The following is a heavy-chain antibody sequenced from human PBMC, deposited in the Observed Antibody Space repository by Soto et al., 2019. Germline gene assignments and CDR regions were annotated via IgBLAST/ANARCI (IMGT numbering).Heavy chain of an antibody. CDR3: ARGRYGDY. CDR2: ISAHSGNT. J-gene: IGHJ4*02. CDR1: GYTFTSYG. Sequence: QVHLVQSGAEVKKPGASVKVSCKSSGYTFTSYGITWVRQAPGQGLEWMGWISAHSGNTNYAQKLQGRVTVTRDTSTSTAYIELRSLRSDDTAVYYCARGRYGDYWGQGALVTVSS. V-gene: IGHV1-18*01. D-gene: IGHD1-1*01.